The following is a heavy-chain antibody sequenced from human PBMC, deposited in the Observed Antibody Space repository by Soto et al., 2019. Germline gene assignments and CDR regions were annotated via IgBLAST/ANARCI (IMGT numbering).Heavy chain of an antibody. V-gene: IGHV2-5*01. D-gene: IGHD6-13*01. CDR3: AHSRAAADKVNWFDP. J-gene: IGHJ5*02. CDR2: IYWNDDK. Sequence: SGPQLVNNTQTLRLTCTCCGFSLSNSGVGVGWIRQPPGKALEWLALIYWNDDKRYSPSLKSRLTITKDTSKNQVVLTMTNMEPVDTATYYCAHSRAAADKVNWFDPWGQGTLVTVSS. CDR1: GFSLSNSGVG.